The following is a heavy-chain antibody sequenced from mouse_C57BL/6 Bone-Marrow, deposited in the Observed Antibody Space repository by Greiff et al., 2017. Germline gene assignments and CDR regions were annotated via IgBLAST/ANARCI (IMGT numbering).Heavy chain of an antibody. J-gene: IGHJ1*03. CDR3: ARDYGSSYWYFDV. D-gene: IGHD1-1*01. Sequence: VQLVASGPELVKPGASVKLSCKASGYTFTSYDINWVKQRPGQGLEWIGWIYPRDGSTKYNEKFKGKATLTVDTSSSTAYMELHSLTSEDSAVYFCARDYGSSYWYFDVWGTGTTVTVSS. CDR1: GYTFTSYD. CDR2: IYPRDGST. V-gene: IGHV1-85*01.